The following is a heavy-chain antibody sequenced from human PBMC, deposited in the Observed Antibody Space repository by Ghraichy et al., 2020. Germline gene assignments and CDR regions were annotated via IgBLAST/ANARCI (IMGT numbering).Heavy chain of an antibody. D-gene: IGHD6-13*01. CDR1: GYTFTSYG. V-gene: IGHV1-18*01. CDR2: ISAYNGNT. CDR3: ARQYSSSWYGEYYGMDV. J-gene: IGHJ6*02. Sequence: ASVKVSCKTSGYTFTSYGISWVRQAPGQGLEWMGWISAYNGNTNYAQKLQGRVTMTTDTSTSTAYMELRSLRSDDTAVYYCARQYSSSWYGEYYGMDVWGQGTTVTVSS.